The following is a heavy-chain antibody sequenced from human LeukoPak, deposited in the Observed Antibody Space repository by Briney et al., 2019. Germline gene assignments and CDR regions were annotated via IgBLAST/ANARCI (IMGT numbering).Heavy chain of an antibody. CDR1: GYTFSSYG. J-gene: IGHJ4*02. CDR3: ARGGPDTLAGNLGDY. V-gene: IGHV1-18*01. D-gene: IGHD3-16*01. CDR2: IAIYDDYT. Sequence: ASVKVSCKASGYTFSSYGISWVRQAPGQGLEWMGWIAIYDDYTNYAHKPQGRITMTTDTSTTTAYMELRSLRSDDTAMYYCARGGPDTLAGNLGDYWGQGTLVTVSS.